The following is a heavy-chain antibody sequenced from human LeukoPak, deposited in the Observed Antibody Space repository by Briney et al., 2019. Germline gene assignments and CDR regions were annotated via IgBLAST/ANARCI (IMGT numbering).Heavy chain of an antibody. Sequence: PEGSLRLSCAASGFTLSSYNMNWVRQAPGKGLEWVSYISSSSTTIYYADSVRGRFTISRDNAKNSLYLQMNSLRDEDTAVYYCARSRGSDYWGQGTLVTASS. CDR3: ARSRGSDY. V-gene: IGHV3-48*02. CDR1: GFTLSSYN. J-gene: IGHJ4*02. CDR2: ISSSSTTI. D-gene: IGHD5-12*01.